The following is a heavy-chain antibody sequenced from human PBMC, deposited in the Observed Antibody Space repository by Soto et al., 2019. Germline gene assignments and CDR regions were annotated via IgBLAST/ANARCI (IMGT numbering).Heavy chain of an antibody. D-gene: IGHD5-12*01. Sequence: QVQLQESGPGLVKPSETLSLTCTVSGGSISSYYWSWIRQPPGKGLEWIGYFYYSGSTNYNPSLKGRVTISVDTSKNPFSLKVSSVTAADTAVYYCARQEWLRSPFDYWGQGTLVTVSS. CDR1: GGSISSYY. J-gene: IGHJ4*02. CDR2: FYYSGST. V-gene: IGHV4-59*08. CDR3: ARQEWLRSPFDY.